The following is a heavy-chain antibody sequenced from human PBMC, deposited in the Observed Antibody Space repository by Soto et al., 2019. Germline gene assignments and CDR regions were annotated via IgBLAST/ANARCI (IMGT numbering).Heavy chain of an antibody. V-gene: IGHV4-59*01. CDR2: IYYSGST. J-gene: IGHJ6*02. Sequence: SETLSLTCTVSGGSISSYYWSWIRQPPGKGLEWIGYIYYSGSTNYNPSLKSRVTISVDTSKNQFSLKLSSVTAADTAVYYCARDLGSPYGMDVWGQGTTVTVSS. CDR1: GGSISSYY. CDR3: ARDLGSPYGMDV.